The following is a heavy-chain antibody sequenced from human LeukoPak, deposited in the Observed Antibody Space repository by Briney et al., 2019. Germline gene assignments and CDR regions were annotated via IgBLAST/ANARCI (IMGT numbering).Heavy chain of an antibody. J-gene: IGHJ4*02. D-gene: IGHD3-3*01. V-gene: IGHV4-59*01. CDR3: ARVGSPRDFWSGYYIDY. Sequence: KPSETLSLTCTVSGGSISSYYWSWIRQPPGKGLEWIGYIYYSGSTNYNPSLKSRVTISVDTSKNQFSLKLSSVTAADTAVYYCARVGSPRDFWSGYYIDYWGQGTLVTVSS. CDR2: IYYSGST. CDR1: GGSISSYY.